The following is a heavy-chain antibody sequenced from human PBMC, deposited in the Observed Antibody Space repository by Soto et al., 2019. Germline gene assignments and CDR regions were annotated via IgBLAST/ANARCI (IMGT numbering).Heavy chain of an antibody. Sequence: PGESLKISCKGSGYSFTTYWIGWVRQMPGRGLEWMGIIYPGNSETRYSPSFQGQVTISADTSISTAYLQWNSLWASDTAMYYCARTNAFDVWGQGTMVTVSS. J-gene: IGHJ3*01. CDR3: ARTNAFDV. V-gene: IGHV5-51*01. CDR1: GYSFTTYW. CDR2: IYPGNSET.